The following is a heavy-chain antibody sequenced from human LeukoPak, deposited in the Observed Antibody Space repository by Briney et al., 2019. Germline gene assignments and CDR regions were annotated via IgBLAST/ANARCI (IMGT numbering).Heavy chain of an antibody. J-gene: IGHJ4*02. CDR3: AASLYCSSTSCGS. CDR2: ISSSSSTI. CDR1: GFTFSSYS. Sequence: GGSLRLSCAASGFTFSSYSMNWVRQAPGKGLEWVSYISSSSSTIYYADSVKGRFTISRDNAKNSLYLQMNSLRAEDTAVYYCAASLYCSSTSCGSRGQGTLVTVSS. V-gene: IGHV3-48*04. D-gene: IGHD2-2*01.